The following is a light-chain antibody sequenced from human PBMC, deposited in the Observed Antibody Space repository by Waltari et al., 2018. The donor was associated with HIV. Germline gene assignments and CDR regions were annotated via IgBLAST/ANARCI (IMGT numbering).Light chain of an antibody. J-gene: IGLJ1*01. Sequence: QTVVTQEPSLPVSPGGTITPTCASTTAAVPCDYYPTWFQQKPGQPPRVLIYRTSSKLSWAPARFSGSLLGGKAALTLSGVQPEDEAEYYCLLYYGGGRPYVFGTGTKVTVL. CDR2: RTS. CDR3: LLYYGGGRPYV. V-gene: IGLV7-43*01. CDR1: TAAVPCDYY.